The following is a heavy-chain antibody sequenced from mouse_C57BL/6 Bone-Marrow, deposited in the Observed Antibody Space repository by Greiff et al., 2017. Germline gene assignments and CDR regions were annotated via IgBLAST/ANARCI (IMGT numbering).Heavy chain of an antibody. CDR1: GFNINDYY. CDR2: IDPEDGDT. Sequence: VQLQQSGAELVRPGASVKLSCTASGFNINDYYMHWVKQRPEQGLEWIGWIDPEDGDTEYASKFQGKATITVDTSSNTAYLQLSSLTSEDTAVYYCTRIATVVATDYWGQGTTLTVSS. CDR3: TRIATVVATDY. V-gene: IGHV14-4*01. D-gene: IGHD1-1*01. J-gene: IGHJ2*01.